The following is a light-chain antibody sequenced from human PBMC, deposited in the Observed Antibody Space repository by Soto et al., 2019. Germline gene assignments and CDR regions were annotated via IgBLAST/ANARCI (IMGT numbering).Light chain of an antibody. V-gene: IGLV2-14*03. CDR2: DVS. Sequence: SALTQPSSLSVSPGLSITISSTGTSSDVGAYNFVSWSQQHPDKAPKLMIFDVSNRPSGVSIRFSGSKSGNTASLTISGLQSEDEAEYYCGSYTTSSNYVFGTGTKVTVL. J-gene: IGLJ1*01. CDR3: GSYTTSSNYV. CDR1: SSDVGAYNF.